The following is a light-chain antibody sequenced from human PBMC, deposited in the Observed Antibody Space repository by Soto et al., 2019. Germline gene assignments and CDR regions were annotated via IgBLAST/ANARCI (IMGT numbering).Light chain of an antibody. J-gene: IGKJ4*01. CDR3: QQSYSTPQT. CDR2: AAS. Sequence: DIQMTQSPSSLSASVGDRVTITCRASQSISSYLNWYQQKPGKAPKLLIYAASSLQSGVPSRFRGSGSGTDFTLTISSLQPEDFATYDCQQSYSTPQTFGGGTKVEIK. CDR1: QSISSY. V-gene: IGKV1-39*01.